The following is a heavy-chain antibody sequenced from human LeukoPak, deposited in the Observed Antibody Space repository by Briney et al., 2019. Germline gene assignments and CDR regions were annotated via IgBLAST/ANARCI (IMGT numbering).Heavy chain of an antibody. Sequence: GASLQISCQGSGSSFTSYWIGWVRQLPGKGLEWMGIIYPGDSDTRYSPSFQGQVTISADKSISTAYLQWSSLKASDTAMYYCATQVDTAMVTALYFDYWGQGTLVTVSS. CDR3: ATQVDTAMVTALYFDY. J-gene: IGHJ4*02. CDR1: GSSFTSYW. CDR2: IYPGDSDT. V-gene: IGHV5-51*01. D-gene: IGHD5-18*01.